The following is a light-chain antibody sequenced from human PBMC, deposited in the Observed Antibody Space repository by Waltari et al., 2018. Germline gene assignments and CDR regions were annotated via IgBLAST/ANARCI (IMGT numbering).Light chain of an antibody. Sequence: SYVLTQPPSVSVAPGKPARITCGGNNIGSKSVHWYQQKPGQAPVLVVYDDSDRPSGIPERFSGSNSGNTATLTISRVEAGDEADYYCQVWDSSSDLRVVFGGGTKLTVL. CDR2: DDS. CDR3: QVWDSSSDLRVV. J-gene: IGLJ2*01. CDR1: NIGSKS. V-gene: IGLV3-21*03.